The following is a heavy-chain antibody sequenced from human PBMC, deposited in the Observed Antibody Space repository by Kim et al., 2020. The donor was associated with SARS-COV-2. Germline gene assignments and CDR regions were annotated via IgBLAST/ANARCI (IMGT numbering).Heavy chain of an antibody. J-gene: IGHJ4*02. CDR3: ACNVGSTPDYYFDY. D-gene: IGHD1-26*01. V-gene: IGHV4-39*07. Sequence: SETLSLTCSVSGVSISTNYHYWGWVRQPPGKGLEWIGSFYNSGTTYYNPTLKSRVTISGETSKNQFSLNMRAVTAADTAVYYCACNVGSTPDYYFDYWGRGAMVTVSS. CDR2: FYNSGTT. CDR1: GVSISTNYHY.